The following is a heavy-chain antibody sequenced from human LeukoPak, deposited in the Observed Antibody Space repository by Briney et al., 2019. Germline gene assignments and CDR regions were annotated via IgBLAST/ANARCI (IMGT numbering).Heavy chain of an antibody. J-gene: IGHJ4*02. CDR1: GYTFTSYG. D-gene: IGHD3-10*01. CDR2: ISAYNGNT. V-gene: IGHV1-18*01. Sequence: ASVKVSCKASGYTFTSYGISWVRQAPGQGLEWMGWISAYNGNTNYAQKLQGRVTMTTDTSTSTAYMEPRSLRSDDTAVYYCARSTYYYGSGSPQGDYWGQGTLVTVSS. CDR3: ARSTYYYGSGSPQGDY.